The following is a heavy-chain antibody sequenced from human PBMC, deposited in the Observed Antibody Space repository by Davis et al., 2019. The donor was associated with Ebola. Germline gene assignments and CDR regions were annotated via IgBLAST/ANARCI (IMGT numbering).Heavy chain of an antibody. CDR3: ARDWKSGSDFDS. V-gene: IGHV3-21*01. Sequence: GESLKISCAASGFTFSSYSMNWVRQAPGKGLEWVSSISSSSSYIYYADSVKGRFTISRDNAKNSLYLQMNSLRAEDTAVYYCARDWKSGSDFDSWGQGTLVTVSS. CDR1: GFTFSSYS. D-gene: IGHD1-26*01. CDR2: ISSSSSYI. J-gene: IGHJ4*02.